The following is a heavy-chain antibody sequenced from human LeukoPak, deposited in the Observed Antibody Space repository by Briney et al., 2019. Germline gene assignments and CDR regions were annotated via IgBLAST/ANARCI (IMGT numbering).Heavy chain of an antibody. CDR1: GFTFTNAW. V-gene: IGHV3-15*07. Sequence: PGGSLRLSCVASGFTFTNAWMNWARQAPGKGLEWVGRIKTKSDGGPTDYAAFVEGRFTISGDDSKNTLYLQMNSLKTEDTAVYYCTTGIDYGSGYWGQGTLVTVSS. CDR2: IKTKSDGGPT. J-gene: IGHJ4*02. CDR3: TTGIDYGSGY. D-gene: IGHD4/OR15-4a*01.